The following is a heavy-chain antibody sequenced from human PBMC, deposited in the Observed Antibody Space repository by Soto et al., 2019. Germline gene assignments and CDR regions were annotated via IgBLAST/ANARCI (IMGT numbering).Heavy chain of an antibody. CDR1: GYSFAGYW. D-gene: IGHD5-18*01. Sequence: PGESLKISCKGSGYSFAGYWITWVRQKPGKGLEWMGRIDPSDSQTYYSPSFRGHVTISGTKSITTVFVQWSSLRASDTAMHYCARQVYDPDTGHNLPYYFDSWGHGNPLTVSS. CDR3: ARQVYDPDTGHNLPYYFDS. CDR2: IDPSDSQT. J-gene: IGHJ4*01. V-gene: IGHV5-10-1*01.